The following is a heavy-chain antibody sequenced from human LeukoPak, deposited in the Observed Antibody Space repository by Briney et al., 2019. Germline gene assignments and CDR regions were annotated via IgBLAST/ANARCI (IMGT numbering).Heavy chain of an antibody. D-gene: IGHD5-18*01. J-gene: IGHJ4*02. CDR3: ARVNGERYSYGGMDRIFDY. CDR1: GDSISGYY. CDR2: INHSGST. V-gene: IGHV4-34*01. Sequence: PSETLSLTCSVSGDSISGYYWSWIRQPPGKGLEWIGEINHSGSTNYNPSLKSRVTISVDTSKNQFSLKLSSVTAADTAVYYCARVNGERYSYGGMDRIFDYWGQGTLVTVSS.